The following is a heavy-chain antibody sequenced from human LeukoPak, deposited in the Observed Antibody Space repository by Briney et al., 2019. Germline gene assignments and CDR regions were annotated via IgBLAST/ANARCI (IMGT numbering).Heavy chain of an antibody. CDR1: GFTFSSYS. D-gene: IGHD3-22*01. J-gene: IGHJ4*02. Sequence: GGSLRLSCAASGFTFSSYSVIWARQAPGKGLEWVSYVSSSGTTTYYADSVKGRFTISRDNGKNLVSLQMNSLRDEDTAVYYCARVADDSSGYPPYYFDYWGQGTLVTVSS. CDR2: VSSSGTTT. V-gene: IGHV3-48*02. CDR3: ARVADDSSGYPPYYFDY.